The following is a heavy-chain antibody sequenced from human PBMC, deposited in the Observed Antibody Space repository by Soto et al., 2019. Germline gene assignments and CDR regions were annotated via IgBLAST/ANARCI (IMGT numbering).Heavy chain of an antibody. J-gene: IGHJ4*02. CDR1: GSTFSSYA. Sequence: HPGGSLRLSCAASGSTFSSYAMSWVRQAPGKGLEWVSAISGSGGSTYYADSVKGRFTISRDSSKNTLYLQMNSLRAEDTAVYYCAKARGLTIFGVVIKKYYFDYWGQGTLVTV. D-gene: IGHD3-3*01. V-gene: IGHV3-23*01. CDR3: AKARGLTIFGVVIKKYYFDY. CDR2: ISGSGGST.